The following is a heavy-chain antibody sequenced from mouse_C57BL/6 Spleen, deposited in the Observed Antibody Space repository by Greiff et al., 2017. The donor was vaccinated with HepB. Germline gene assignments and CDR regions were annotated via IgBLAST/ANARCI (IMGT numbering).Heavy chain of an antibody. CDR2: ISYDGSN. V-gene: IGHV3-6*01. CDR3: ASLYGSSYGYWYFDV. CDR1: GYSITSGYY. D-gene: IGHD1-1*01. J-gene: IGHJ1*03. Sequence: DVKLQESGPGLVKTSQSLSLTCSVTGYSITSGYYWNWIRQFPGNKLEWMGYISYDGSNNYNPSLKNRISITRDTSKNQFFLKLNSVTTEDTATYYCASLYGSSYGYWYFDVWGTGTTVTVSS.